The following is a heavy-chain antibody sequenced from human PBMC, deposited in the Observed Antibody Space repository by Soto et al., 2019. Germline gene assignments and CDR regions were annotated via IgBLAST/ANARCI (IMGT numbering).Heavy chain of an antibody. CDR1: GGSFSGYY. D-gene: IGHD5-12*01. V-gene: IGHV4-34*01. Sequence: PSETLSLTCAVYGGSFSGYYWSWIRQPPGKGLEWIGEINHSGSTNYNPSLKSRVTISVDTSKNQFSLKLSSVTAADTAVYYCARDDSGSDSVWGQGTLVTVSS. J-gene: IGHJ4*02. CDR2: INHSGST. CDR3: ARDDSGSDSV.